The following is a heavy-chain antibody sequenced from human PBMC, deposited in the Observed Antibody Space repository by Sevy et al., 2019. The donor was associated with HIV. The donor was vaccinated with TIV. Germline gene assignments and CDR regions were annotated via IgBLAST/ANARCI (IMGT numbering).Heavy chain of an antibody. CDR1: GFTFSSYA. D-gene: IGHD1-26*01. CDR3: ASSGVGATSRAYYFDY. CDR2: ISYDGSNK. V-gene: IGHV3-30-3*01. J-gene: IGHJ4*02. Sequence: GGSLRLSCAASGFTFSSYAMHWVRQAPGKGLEWVAVISYDGSNKYYADSVKGRFTISRDNSKNTLYLQMNSLRAEDTAVDYCASSGVGATSRAYYFDYWGQGTLVTVSS.